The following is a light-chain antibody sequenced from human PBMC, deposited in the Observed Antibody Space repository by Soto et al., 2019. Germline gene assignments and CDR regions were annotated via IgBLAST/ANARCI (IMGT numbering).Light chain of an antibody. CDR2: FIS. CDR1: QSISSY. J-gene: IGKJ5*01. V-gene: IGKV1-39*01. Sequence: DTQMTQSPASLSASVGDRVTITCRASQSISSYLNWYQHKPGEAPRLLIYFISRLQSGAPSRFSGSGSGKEFTLTIDSPQPEDTATYYCQQTYSRPVTFGQGTRLEIK. CDR3: QQTYSRPVT.